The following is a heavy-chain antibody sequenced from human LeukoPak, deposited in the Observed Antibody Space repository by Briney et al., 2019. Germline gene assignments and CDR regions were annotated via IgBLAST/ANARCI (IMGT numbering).Heavy chain of an antibody. D-gene: IGHD3-10*01. CDR2: ISSSGSTI. CDR3: ARGITMVRDYGMDV. V-gene: IGHV3-48*03. CDR1: GFTFSSYE. J-gene: IGHJ6*04. Sequence: PGGSLGLSCAASGFTFSSYEMNWVRQAPGKGLEWVSYISSSGSTIYYADSVKGRFTISRDNAKNSLYLQMNSLRAEDTAVYYCARGITMVRDYGMDVWGKGTTVTVSS.